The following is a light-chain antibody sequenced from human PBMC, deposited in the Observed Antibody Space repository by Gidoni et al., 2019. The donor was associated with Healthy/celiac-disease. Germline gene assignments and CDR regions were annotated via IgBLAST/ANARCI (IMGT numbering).Light chain of an antibody. J-gene: IGLJ2*01. Sequence: QSALTQPASVSGSPGPSLTISCTGTSSDVGGYHYVSGYQQHPGKAPKLISYEVSNRPSGVSNRFAGSKAGNTASLSISGLQAEDEADYYCSSYTSSSTLVFGGGTKLTVL. CDR2: EVS. CDR1: SSDVGGYHY. V-gene: IGLV2-14*01. CDR3: SSYTSSSTLV.